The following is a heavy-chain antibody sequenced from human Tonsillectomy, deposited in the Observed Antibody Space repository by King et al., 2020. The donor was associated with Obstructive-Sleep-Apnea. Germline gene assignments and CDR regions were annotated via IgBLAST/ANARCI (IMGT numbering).Heavy chain of an antibody. CDR2: IYYSGST. D-gene: IGHD1-7*01. CDR1: GGSISSSSYY. J-gene: IGHJ6*02. V-gene: IGHV4-39*07. Sequence: QLQESGPGLVKPSETLSLTCTVSGGSISSSSYYWGWIRQPPGKGLEWIGSIYYSGSTYYNPSLKSRVTISVDTSKNQFSLKLSSVTAADTAVYYCARDETGTTNYYYGMDVWGQGTTVTVSS. CDR3: ARDETGTTNYYYGMDV.